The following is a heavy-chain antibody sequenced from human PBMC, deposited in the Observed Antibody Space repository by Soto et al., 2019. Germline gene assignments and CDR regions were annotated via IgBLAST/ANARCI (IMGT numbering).Heavy chain of an antibody. CDR1: GFTFSSSA. V-gene: IGHV3-74*01. D-gene: IGHD6-6*01. CDR3: ASGGSSLNFDS. CDR2: INSDGSST. J-gene: IGHJ4*02. Sequence: PGGSLRLSCAASGFTFSSSAMNWVRQAPGKGLVWVSWINSDGSSTSYADSVKGRFTISRDNAKNTLYLQMNSLRAEDTAVYYCASGGSSLNFDSWGQGTLVTVSS.